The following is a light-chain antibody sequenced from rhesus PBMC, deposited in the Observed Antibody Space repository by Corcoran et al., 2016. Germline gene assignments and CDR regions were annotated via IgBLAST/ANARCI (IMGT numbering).Light chain of an antibody. CDR3: LQYSSSPWT. CDR2: KAS. CDR1: QSISSG. Sequence: DIQMTQSPSSLSASVGDTVTITCRASQSISSGVDWYQQKPGKAPKPLINKASSLQSGVPSRFSGSGSGTDFTLTISSLQPEDFATYYYLQYSSSPWTFGQGTKVEIK. J-gene: IGKJ1*01. V-gene: IGKV1-22*01.